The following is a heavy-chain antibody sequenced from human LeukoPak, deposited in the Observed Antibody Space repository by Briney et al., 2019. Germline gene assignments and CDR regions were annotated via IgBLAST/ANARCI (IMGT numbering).Heavy chain of an antibody. J-gene: IGHJ3*02. CDR1: GVCFSSYA. V-gene: IGHV3-23*01. Sequence: GGSPRLSSAASGVCFSSYAMSGGRQALGGGLEWGSAISGSGGSTYYADSVKGRFTISRDNSKNTVYLQMSSLRAEDTAVYYCAKDSKKLSPRVFDSWGQGTMVTVSS. CDR2: ISGSGGST. CDR3: AKDSKKLSPRVFDS. D-gene: IGHD6-6*01.